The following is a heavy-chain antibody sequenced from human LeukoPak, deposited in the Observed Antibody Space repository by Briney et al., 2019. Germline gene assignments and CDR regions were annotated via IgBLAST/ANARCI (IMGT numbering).Heavy chain of an antibody. CDR3: ARRTDY. CDR1: GGSMNNYY. J-gene: IGHJ4*02. D-gene: IGHD1-14*01. V-gene: IGHV4-4*07. CDR2: IYSSGST. Sequence: SETLSLTCTVSGGSMNNYYWNWIRQPAGKGLEWIGHIYSSGSTNYNPSLKSRVTISIDTSKNQFFLKLSTVTAADTAVYYCARRTDYWGPGTLVTVSS.